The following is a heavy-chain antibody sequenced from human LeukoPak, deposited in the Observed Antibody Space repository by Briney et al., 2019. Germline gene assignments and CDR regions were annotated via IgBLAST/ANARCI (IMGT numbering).Heavy chain of an antibody. CDR3: AKVVAVAGVFDY. CDR1: GFTFTNAW. J-gene: IGHJ4*02. CDR2: IKSKIDGGTT. V-gene: IGHV3-15*01. Sequence: TGGSLRLSCAASGFTFTNAWMNWVRQAPGKGLEWVGRIKSKIDGGTTDYVAPVKGRFTISRDDSRNTLYLQMSSLRAEDTAVYYCAKVVAVAGVFDYWGQGTLVTVSS. D-gene: IGHD6-19*01.